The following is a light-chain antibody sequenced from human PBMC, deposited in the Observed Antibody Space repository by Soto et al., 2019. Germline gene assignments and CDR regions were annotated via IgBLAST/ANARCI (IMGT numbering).Light chain of an antibody. Sequence: DIQMTQSPSTLSASVGDRVTITCRASQSISSWLAWYQQKPGKAPKLLIYDASSLESGVPSRFSGSGSGTEFTLTISSLPPDDFATYYCQQYNSYSYTVGQGTK. V-gene: IGKV1-5*01. CDR2: DAS. J-gene: IGKJ2*01. CDR1: QSISSW. CDR3: QQYNSYSYT.